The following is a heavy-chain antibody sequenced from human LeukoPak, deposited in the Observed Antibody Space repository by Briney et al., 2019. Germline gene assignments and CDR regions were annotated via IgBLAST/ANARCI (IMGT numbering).Heavy chain of an antibody. Sequence: GGSLRLSCAASGITFSNAWMTWVRQAPGKGLEWVARIYRSRNGETTDYGATVKARFAMSIDESQNTLNLRMKSLKTENTAVYYCTTYSSGSCPFWGQGTLVTVSS. CDR3: TTYSSGSCPF. D-gene: IGHD6-19*01. J-gene: IGHJ4*02. V-gene: IGHV3-15*01. CDR1: GITFSNAW. CDR2: IYRSRNGETT.